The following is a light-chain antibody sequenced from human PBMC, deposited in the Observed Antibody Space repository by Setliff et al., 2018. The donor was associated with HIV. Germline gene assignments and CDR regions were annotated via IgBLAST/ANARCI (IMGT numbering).Light chain of an antibody. J-gene: IGLJ1*01. CDR1: NSDIGGYDY. CDR3: GSYTSSGTLLV. Sequence: QSALTQPASVSGSPGQSITISCTGTNSDIGGYDYVYWYQQQPGKAPKLMIYEVSGRPSGVSYRFSGSKSGTTASLTISGLQTEDEADYFCGSYTSSGTLLVFGTGTKVTVL. V-gene: IGLV2-14*01. CDR2: EVS.